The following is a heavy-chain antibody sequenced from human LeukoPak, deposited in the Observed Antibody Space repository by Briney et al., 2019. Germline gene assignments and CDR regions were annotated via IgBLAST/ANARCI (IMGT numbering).Heavy chain of an antibody. V-gene: IGHV3-33*03. D-gene: IGHD2-2*01. CDR2: IWNDGSDQ. CDR1: GFAFSIYG. CDR3: AKDRYCTSATCQGFDV. J-gene: IGHJ3*01. Sequence: GGSLRLSCATSGFAFSIYGMNWVRQAPGKGLEWVAIIWNDGSDQYYSDSVEGRFSISRDNSKNTLYLQMNSLRAEDTAVYYCAKDRYCTSATCQGFDVWGQGTMVSVSS.